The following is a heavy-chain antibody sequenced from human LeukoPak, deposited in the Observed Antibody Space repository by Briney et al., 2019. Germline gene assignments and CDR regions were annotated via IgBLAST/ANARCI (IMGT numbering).Heavy chain of an antibody. Sequence: GGSLRLSCAASGFTFSSYWMSWVRQAPGKGLEGVANIKQDGSEKYYVDSVKGRFTISRDNAKNSLYLQTNSLRAEDTAVYYCARDLDIGDLIGYWGQGTLVTVSS. D-gene: IGHD4-17*01. CDR3: ARDLDIGDLIGY. CDR2: IKQDGSEK. J-gene: IGHJ4*02. V-gene: IGHV3-7*01. CDR1: GFTFSSYW.